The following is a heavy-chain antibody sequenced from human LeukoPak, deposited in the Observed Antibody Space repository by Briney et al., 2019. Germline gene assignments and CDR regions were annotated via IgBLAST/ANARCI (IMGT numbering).Heavy chain of an antibody. Sequence: SVKVSCKASVCTFSRYAISWVRQAPGQGLEWMGRIIPILGIANYAQKFQGRVTITADKSTSTAYMELSSLRSEDTAVYYCARGLITMVRGVIYSGLDYWGQGTLVTVSS. CDR2: IIPILGIA. J-gene: IGHJ4*02. CDR1: VCTFSRYA. D-gene: IGHD3-10*01. V-gene: IGHV1-69*04. CDR3: ARGLITMVRGVIYSGLDY.